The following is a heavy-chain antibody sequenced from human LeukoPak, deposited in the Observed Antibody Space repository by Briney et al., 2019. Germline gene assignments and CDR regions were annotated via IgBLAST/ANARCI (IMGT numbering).Heavy chain of an antibody. J-gene: IGHJ4*02. V-gene: IGHV3-48*03. CDR2: ISSSGSTI. CDR3: ARDREGYPDY. CDR1: GFTFSSYE. Sequence: PGGSLRLSCAASGFTFSSYEMNWVRQAPGKGLEWVSYISSSGSTIYYADSVEGRFTISRDNAKNSLYLQMNSLRAEDTAVYYCARDREGYPDYWGQETLVTVSS. D-gene: IGHD1-1*01.